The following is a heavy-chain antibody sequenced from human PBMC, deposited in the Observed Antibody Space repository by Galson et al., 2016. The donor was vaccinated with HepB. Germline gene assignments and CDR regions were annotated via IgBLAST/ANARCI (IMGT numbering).Heavy chain of an antibody. CDR1: RGSINTSGYS. CDR2: IFPVGST. CDR3: ARKRDFFDP. D-gene: IGHD2/OR15-2a*01. J-gene: IGHJ5*02. V-gene: IGHV4-30-2*01. Sequence: TLSLTCTVSRGSINTSGYSWSWIRQTPGKGLERIGNIFPVGSTVYNPSPKSRVTLSLDRSKNQFSLTLTSVTAADTAVYYCARKRDFFDPWGQGTRVTVSA.